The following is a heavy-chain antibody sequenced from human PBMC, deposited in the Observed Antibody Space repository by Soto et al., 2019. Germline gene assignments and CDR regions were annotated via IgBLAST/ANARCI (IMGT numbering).Heavy chain of an antibody. J-gene: IGHJ4*02. V-gene: IGHV3-30-3*01. Sequence: QVKLVESGGDVVQPGRSLRLSCLASGFDFSNNVLHWVRQAPGKGLEWVAVSSPAGALKFYGDSVKGRFTISRDNSKSTLFLEMNSLRPDDTAMYYCALDNIPGAPDYFDHWGQGTLVTVSS. CDR1: GFDFSNNV. D-gene: IGHD2-2*03. CDR3: ALDNIPGAPDYFDH. CDR2: SSPAGALK.